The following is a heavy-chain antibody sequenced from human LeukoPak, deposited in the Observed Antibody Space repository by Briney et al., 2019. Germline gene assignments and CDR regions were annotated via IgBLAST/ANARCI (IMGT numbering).Heavy chain of an antibody. Sequence: SETLSLTCTVSGDSISSSLYYWGWIRQPPGKGLEWIATMYYNGNTHYNPSLKSRVTISADTSKNQFSLKLSSVIAADTAVYYCARHGFVRDGRCYWGQGTLVTVSS. J-gene: IGHJ4*02. V-gene: IGHV4-39*01. CDR2: MYYNGNT. D-gene: IGHD5-24*01. CDR3: ARHGFVRDGRCY. CDR1: GDSISSSLYY.